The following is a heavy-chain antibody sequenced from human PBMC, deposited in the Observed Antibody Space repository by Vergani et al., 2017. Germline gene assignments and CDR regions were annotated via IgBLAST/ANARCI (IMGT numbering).Heavy chain of an antibody. Sequence: EVQLVESGGGLVQPGGSLRLSCAASGFTFSSYWMSWVRQAPGKGLEWVANIKQDGSEQYYVDSVKGGFTIARDNAKNSLYLQMNSLRAEDTAVDYCARDGPSLFNMVRGVIMSYFDYWGQGTLVTVSS. J-gene: IGHJ4*02. CDR2: IKQDGSEQ. CDR1: GFTFSSYW. D-gene: IGHD3-10*01. V-gene: IGHV3-7*01. CDR3: ARDGPSLFNMVRGVIMSYFDY.